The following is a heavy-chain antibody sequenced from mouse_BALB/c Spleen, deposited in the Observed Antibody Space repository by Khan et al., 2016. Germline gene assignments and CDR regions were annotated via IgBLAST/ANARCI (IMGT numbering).Heavy chain of an antibody. CDR1: GYSFTSYW. J-gene: IGHJ3*01. CDR3: MFSYPFPF. Sequence: VQLKESGTVLARPGTSVNMSCKASGYSFTSYWMHWVKQRPGQGLEWIGSIYTGNSNTTYNQNFRSRAKVSAVTSASTAYMELSSLTNDDSSVYYCMFSYPFPFWGQGTLVTFSA. CDR2: IYTGNSNT. V-gene: IGHV1-5*01. D-gene: IGHD2-10*01.